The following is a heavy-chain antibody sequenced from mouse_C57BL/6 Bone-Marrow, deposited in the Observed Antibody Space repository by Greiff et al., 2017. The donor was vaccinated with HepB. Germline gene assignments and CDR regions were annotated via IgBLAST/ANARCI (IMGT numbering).Heavy chain of an antibody. CDR3: SIYGSSYNFDY. CDR2: IYPGSGST. Sequence: VKLMESGAELVKPGASVKMSCKASGYTFTSYWITWVKQRPGQGLEWIGDIYPGSGSTNYNEKFKSKATLTVDTSSSTAYMQLSSLTSEDSAVYYCSIYGSSYNFDYWGQGTTLTVSS. J-gene: IGHJ2*01. D-gene: IGHD1-1*01. CDR1: GYTFTSYW. V-gene: IGHV1-55*01.